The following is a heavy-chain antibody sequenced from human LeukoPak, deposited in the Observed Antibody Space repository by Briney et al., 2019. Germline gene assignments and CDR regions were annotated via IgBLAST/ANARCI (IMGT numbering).Heavy chain of an antibody. Sequence: GGSLRLSCAASGFTFDDYAMHWVRQAPGKGLEWVSGISWNSGSIGYADSVKGRFTISRDNAKNSLYLQMNSLRAEDTALYYCSTAHFRDYYGMDVWGQGTTVTVSS. CDR3: STAHFRDYYGMDV. CDR2: ISWNSGSI. D-gene: IGHD2-8*02. V-gene: IGHV3-9*01. J-gene: IGHJ6*02. CDR1: GFTFDDYA.